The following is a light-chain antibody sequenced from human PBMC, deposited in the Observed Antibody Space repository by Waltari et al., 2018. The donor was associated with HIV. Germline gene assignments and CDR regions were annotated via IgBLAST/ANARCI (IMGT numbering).Light chain of an antibody. CDR2: EVS. J-gene: IGLJ3*02. Sequence: QSALTQPPSASGSPGQSVTISCTGTSSDVGGYNYVSWYQQHPGKAPKLMIYEVSKRPSGVPDRFSGCKSGNTASLTVSGRQAEDGADYYCSSYAGSNNWVFGGGTKLTVL. CDR3: SSYAGSNNWV. V-gene: IGLV2-8*01. CDR1: SSDVGGYNY.